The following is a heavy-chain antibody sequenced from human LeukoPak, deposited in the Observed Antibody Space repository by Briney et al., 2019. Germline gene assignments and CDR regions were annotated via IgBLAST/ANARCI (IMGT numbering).Heavy chain of an antibody. CDR3: ARVPRIAARPGGWFDP. D-gene: IGHD6-6*01. Sequence: ASVKVSCKTSGYSFTDYYMHWVRQAPGQGLEWMGWMNPNSGNTGYAQKFQGRVTMTRNTSISTAYMELSSLRSEDTAVYYCARVPRIAARPGGWFDPWGQGTLVTVSS. V-gene: IGHV1-8*02. CDR1: GYSFTDYY. J-gene: IGHJ5*02. CDR2: MNPNSGNT.